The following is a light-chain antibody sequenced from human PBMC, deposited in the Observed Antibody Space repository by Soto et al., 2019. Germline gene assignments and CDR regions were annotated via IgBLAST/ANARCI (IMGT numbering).Light chain of an antibody. CDR2: GAS. Sequence: EIVLTQSPGTLSLSPGERAALSCRASHSVNRNSLAWYQQKPGQAPRLLIYGASSRATGIPDRFSGSGSGTEFTLTISGLEPEDFAVYYCQQYAGSPGFTFGPGTKVDFK. J-gene: IGKJ3*01. V-gene: IGKV3-20*01. CDR3: QQYAGSPGFT. CDR1: HSVNRNS.